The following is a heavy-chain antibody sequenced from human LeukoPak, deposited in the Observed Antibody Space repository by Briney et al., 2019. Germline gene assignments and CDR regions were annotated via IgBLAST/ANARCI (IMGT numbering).Heavy chain of an antibody. V-gene: IGHV4-59*01. CDR2: IYYSGST. D-gene: IGHD2-2*01. Sequence: SETLSLTCTVSGGSISSYYWSWIRQPPGKGLEWIGYIYYSGSTNYNPSLKSRVTISVDTSKNQFSLKLSSVTAADTAVYYCARVFCSSTSCNIDYWGQRTLVTVSS. J-gene: IGHJ4*02. CDR3: ARVFCSSTSCNIDY. CDR1: GGSISSYY.